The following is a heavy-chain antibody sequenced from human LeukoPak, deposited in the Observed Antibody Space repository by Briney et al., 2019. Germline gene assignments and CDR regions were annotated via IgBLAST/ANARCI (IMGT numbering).Heavy chain of an antibody. CDR1: GGSFSGYY. CDR2: INHSGST. D-gene: IGHD1-26*01. Sequence: PSETLSLTCAVYGGSFSGYYWNWIRQPPGKGLEWIGEINHSGSTNYNPSLKSRVTISVDRSKNQFSLKLSSVTAADTAVYYCARGATGGGMDVWGQGTTVTVSS. V-gene: IGHV4-34*01. J-gene: IGHJ6*02. CDR3: ARGATGGGMDV.